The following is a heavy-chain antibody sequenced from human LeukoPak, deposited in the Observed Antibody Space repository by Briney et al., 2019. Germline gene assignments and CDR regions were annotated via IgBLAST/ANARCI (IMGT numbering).Heavy chain of an antibody. J-gene: IGHJ4*02. CDR1: GFTFSSYS. Sequence: SGGSQRLFCAASGFTFSSYSMNWVRQAPGKGLEWVSSISISSSYIYYADSVKGRFTISRDNAKNSLYLQMNSLRAEDTAVYFCARGRSGYCSTTSCFRPPDYWHQEPRDTVSS. V-gene: IGHV3-21*01. D-gene: IGHD2-2*03. CDR3: ARGRSGYCSTTSCFRPPDY. CDR2: ISISSSYI.